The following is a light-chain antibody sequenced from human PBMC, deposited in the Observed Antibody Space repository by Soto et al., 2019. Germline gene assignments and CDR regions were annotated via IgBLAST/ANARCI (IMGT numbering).Light chain of an antibody. CDR1: SSDVGGYNY. Sequence: QSALTQPASVSGSPGQSITIYCTGTSSDVGGYNYVSWYQQHPGKAPKLMIYEVSNRPSGFSNRFSGSKSGNTASLTISGLQAEDEADYYCSSYTSSSNYVFGPVTKLTVL. V-gene: IGLV2-14*01. J-gene: IGLJ1*01. CDR3: SSYTSSSNYV. CDR2: EVS.